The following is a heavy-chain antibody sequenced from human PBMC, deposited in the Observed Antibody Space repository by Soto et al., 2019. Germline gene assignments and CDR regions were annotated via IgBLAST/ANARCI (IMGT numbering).Heavy chain of an antibody. CDR2: MKGGESST. J-gene: IGHJ4*02. CDR3: VRGCSPSSCHPFDY. V-gene: IGHV3-74*01. D-gene: IGHD2-15*01. Sequence: EVQLVESGGGLVRPGGSLRLSCAASGFTFSTYWMHWVRQVPGKGLEWVSRMKGGESSTGHADFVKGRFTISRDNAKNILYLQMNNLSAEVTALYYCVRGCSPSSCHPFDYWGQGTLVTVYS. CDR1: GFTFSTYW.